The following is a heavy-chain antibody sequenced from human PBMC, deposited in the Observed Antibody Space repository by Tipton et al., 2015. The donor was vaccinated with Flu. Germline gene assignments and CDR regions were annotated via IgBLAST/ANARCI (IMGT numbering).Heavy chain of an antibody. CDR3: ARGSGSGTFVIFDY. CDR2: INHGGST. J-gene: IGHJ4*02. V-gene: IGHV4-34*01. D-gene: IGHD3-10*01. Sequence: TLSLTCAVYGGSFSGYYGSWIRQPPGKGLEWIGDINHGGSTNYNPSLKSRVIISLDTSKNQFSLSLSSVTAADTAVYYCARGSGSGTFVIFDYWGQGTLVAVSS. CDR1: GGSFSGYY.